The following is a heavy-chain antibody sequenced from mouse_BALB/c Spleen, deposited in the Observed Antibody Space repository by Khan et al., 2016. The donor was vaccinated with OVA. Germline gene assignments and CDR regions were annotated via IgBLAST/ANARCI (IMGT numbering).Heavy chain of an antibody. V-gene: IGHV1S22*01. J-gene: IGHJ2*01. CDR1: GYTFTSYW. CDR3: TRGEYDVDY. D-gene: IGHD2-14*01. Sequence: LQQSGSELVRPGASVKLSCKASGYTFTSYWMHWVKQRPGQGLEWIGNIYPGSGSTNYDEKFKSKATLTVDTSSSTAYMQLSSLTSEDSAVXYCTRGEYDVDYWGQGTTLTVSS. CDR2: IYPGSGST.